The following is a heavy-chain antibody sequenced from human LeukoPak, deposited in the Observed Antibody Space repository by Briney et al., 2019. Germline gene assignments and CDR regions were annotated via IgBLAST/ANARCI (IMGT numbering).Heavy chain of an antibody. CDR3: ARVSFEGMDV. D-gene: IGHD3-9*01. CDR1: GFTFRSYW. CDR2: INSDGSTT. Sequence: QTGGSLRLSCVVSGFTFRSYWMHWVRQAPGKGLVWVSRINSDGSTTTYADSVKGRFTISRDNAKNTLYLQMNSLRAEDTAVYYCARVSFEGMDVWGQATTVTVSS. V-gene: IGHV3-74*01. J-gene: IGHJ6*02.